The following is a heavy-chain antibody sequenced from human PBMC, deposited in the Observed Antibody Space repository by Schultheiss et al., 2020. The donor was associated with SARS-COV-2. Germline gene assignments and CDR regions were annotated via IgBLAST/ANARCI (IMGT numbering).Heavy chain of an antibody. CDR2: ISYDGSNK. CDR1: GFTFDDYA. Sequence: GGSLRLSCAASGFTFDDYAMHWVRQAPGKGLEWVAVISYDGSNKYYADSVKGRFTISRDNSKNTLNLQMNSLRAEDTAVYYCAKGDVDIIAFDIWGQGTMVTVSS. V-gene: IGHV3-30-3*01. J-gene: IGHJ3*02. CDR3: AKGDVDIIAFDI. D-gene: IGHD5-12*01.